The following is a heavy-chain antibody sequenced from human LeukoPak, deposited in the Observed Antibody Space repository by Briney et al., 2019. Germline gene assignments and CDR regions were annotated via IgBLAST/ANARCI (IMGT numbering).Heavy chain of an antibody. J-gene: IGHJ4*02. Sequence: TGGSLRLSCAASGFTFSSYAMSWVRQAPGKGLEWVSAISGSGDSTYYADSVKGRFTISRDNSKNTLYLQMNSLRAEDTAVHYCAKDSRYSSGWQHYYFDYWGQGTLVTVSS. CDR3: AKDSRYSSGWQHYYFDY. V-gene: IGHV3-23*01. CDR2: ISGSGDST. D-gene: IGHD6-19*01. CDR1: GFTFSSYA.